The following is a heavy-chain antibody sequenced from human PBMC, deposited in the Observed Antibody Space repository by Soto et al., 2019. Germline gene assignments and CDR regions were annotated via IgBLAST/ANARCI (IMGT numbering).Heavy chain of an antibody. J-gene: IGHJ6*02. V-gene: IGHV4-59*12. Sequence: SETLSLTCTVSGGSISSYYWSWIRQPPGKGLEWIGYIYYSGSTNYNPSLKSRVTISVDTSKNQFSLKLSSVTAADTAVYYCARVLRYCSSTSCYAGGYYYYYGMDVWGQGTTVTVSS. CDR1: GGSISSYY. D-gene: IGHD2-2*01. CDR3: ARVLRYCSSTSCYAGGYYYYYGMDV. CDR2: IYYSGST.